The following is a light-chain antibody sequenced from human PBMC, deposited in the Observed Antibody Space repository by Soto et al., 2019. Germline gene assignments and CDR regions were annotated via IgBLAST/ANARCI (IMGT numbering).Light chain of an antibody. V-gene: IGLV2-11*01. Sequence: QSVLTQPRSVSGCPGQSVTISCTGTSSDVGGYNYVSWYQQHPGKAPKLMIYDVSKRPSGVPDRFSGSKSGNTASLTISGLQAEDQADYYCCSYAGSYTHVVFGGGTKVTVL. CDR1: SSDVGGYNY. CDR3: CSYAGSYTHVV. J-gene: IGLJ2*01. CDR2: DVS.